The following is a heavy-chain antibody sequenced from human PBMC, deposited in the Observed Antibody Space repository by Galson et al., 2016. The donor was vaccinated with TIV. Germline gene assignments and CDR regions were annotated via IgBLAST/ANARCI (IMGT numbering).Heavy chain of an antibody. V-gene: IGHV1-46*01. J-gene: IGHJ4*02. CDR1: GYTFTRHY. CDR2: INPITGIT. Sequence: SVKVSCKASGYTFTRHYMHWVRQAPGQGLEWMEIINPITGITTYAQNFQGRVTMTRDTSTSTVQMELSSLRSEDTAVYYCARWFDSSGYYYFDYWGQGSLITVSS. CDR3: ARWFDSSGYYYFDY. D-gene: IGHD3-22*01.